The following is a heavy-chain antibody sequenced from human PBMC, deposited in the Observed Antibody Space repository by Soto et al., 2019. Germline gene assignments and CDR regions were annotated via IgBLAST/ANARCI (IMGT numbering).Heavy chain of an antibody. J-gene: IGHJ3*02. D-gene: IGHD3-10*01. CDR3: AKDVLSLLSAFGI. CDR1: GFTFSSYS. Sequence: GGSLRLSCAASGFTFSSYSMNWVRQAPGKGLEWVSSISSSSSYIYYADSVKGRFTISRDNAKNSLYLQMNSLRAEDTAVYYCAKDVLSLLSAFGIWGQGTMVTVSS. CDR2: ISSSSSYI. V-gene: IGHV3-21*04.